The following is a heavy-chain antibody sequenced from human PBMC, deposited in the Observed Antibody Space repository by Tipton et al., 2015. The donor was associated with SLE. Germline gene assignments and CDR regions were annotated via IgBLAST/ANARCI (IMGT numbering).Heavy chain of an antibody. CDR3: ARFGGNSDY. J-gene: IGHJ4*02. CDR1: GGSISSSSYY. D-gene: IGHD4-23*01. Sequence: TLSLTCTVSGGSISSSSYYWGWIRQPPGKGLEWIGSIYYSGSTYNNPSLKSRVTISVDTSKNQFSLRLRSVTAADTAVYYCARFGGNSDYWGQGTLVTVSS. CDR2: IYYSGST. V-gene: IGHV4-39*07.